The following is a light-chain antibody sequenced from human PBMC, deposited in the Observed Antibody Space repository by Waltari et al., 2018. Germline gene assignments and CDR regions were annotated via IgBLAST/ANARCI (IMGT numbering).Light chain of an antibody. CDR1: SSDIGGHNY. CDR3: SSYASSK. V-gene: IGLV2-14*01. J-gene: IGLJ2*01. Sequence: QSALTQPASVSGSPGQTITISCTGTSSDIGGHNYVSWYPQHPGQAPKLMSYDGVKRPSWVSNRFSGSKSGNTASLTISGLQAEDDAIYYCSSYASSKFGGGTKLTVL. CDR2: DGV.